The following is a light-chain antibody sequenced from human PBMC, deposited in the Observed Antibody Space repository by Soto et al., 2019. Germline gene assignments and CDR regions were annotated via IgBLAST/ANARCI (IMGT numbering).Light chain of an antibody. Sequence: EIVMTQSPATLSVSPGERATLSCRASQSVSSSLAWYQQKPGQAPRLLIYGASTRATGIPARFSGSGSGTEFTLTISGVQSEDFAVYYCQQYNNWLRTFGQGTKLEIK. V-gene: IGKV3-15*01. CDR2: GAS. CDR1: QSVSSS. J-gene: IGKJ2*01. CDR3: QQYNNWLRT.